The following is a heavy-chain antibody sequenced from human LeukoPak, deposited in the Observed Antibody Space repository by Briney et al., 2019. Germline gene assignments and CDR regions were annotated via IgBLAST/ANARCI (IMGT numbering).Heavy chain of an antibody. Sequence: SETLSLTCTVSGGSISSYYWSWLRQPAGKGLEWIGRIYTSGSTNYNPSLKSRVTMSVDTSKNQFSLKLSSVTAADTAVYCCAREGKDIVVVPAAMRYYYYMDVWGKGTTVTISS. CDR2: IYTSGST. J-gene: IGHJ6*03. D-gene: IGHD2-2*01. CDR3: AREGKDIVVVPAAMRYYYYMDV. V-gene: IGHV4-4*07. CDR1: GGSISSYY.